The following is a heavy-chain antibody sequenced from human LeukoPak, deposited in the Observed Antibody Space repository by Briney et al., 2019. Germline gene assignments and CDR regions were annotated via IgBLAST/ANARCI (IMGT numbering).Heavy chain of an antibody. J-gene: IGHJ4*02. CDR1: GGSLSGYY. V-gene: IGHV4-59*01. CDR3: ARGGPAPRPHTGSYLY. CDR2: TDYRGGT. D-gene: IGHD5-12*01. Sequence: ETLSLTCTVSGGSLSGYYWSWIRQPPGRGLEWISYTDYRGGTNYNTSLQSRVTVSLDTSKNQFSLKVRSVTTADTAVYYCARGGPAPRPHTGSYLYWGQGTLVTVSS.